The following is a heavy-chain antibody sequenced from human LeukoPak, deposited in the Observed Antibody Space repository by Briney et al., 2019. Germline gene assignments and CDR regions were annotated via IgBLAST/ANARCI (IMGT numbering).Heavy chain of an antibody. Sequence: GGSLRLSCAASGFNFHYYGMYWVRQAPGKGLEWVSFISHDGSHKYYADSVKGRFTISRDDANNTLYLQMNSLRGEDTALYYCAKSPYAGGSCPDSWGQGTLVTVSS. V-gene: IGHV3-30*18. CDR3: AKSPYAGGSCPDS. J-gene: IGHJ4*02. CDR2: ISHDGSHK. D-gene: IGHD2-15*01. CDR1: GFNFHYYG.